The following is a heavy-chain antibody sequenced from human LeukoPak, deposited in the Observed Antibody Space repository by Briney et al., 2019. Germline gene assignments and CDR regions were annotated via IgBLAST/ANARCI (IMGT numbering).Heavy chain of an antibody. Sequence: SETPSLTCTVSGGSISSYYWSWIRQPPGKGLEWIGYIYYSGSTNYNPSLKSRVTISVDTSKNQFSLKLSSVTAADTAVYYCARGTGPPLGYCSGGSCYGYYFDYWGQGTLVTVSS. D-gene: IGHD2-15*01. CDR1: GGSISSYY. J-gene: IGHJ4*02. CDR2: IYYSGST. V-gene: IGHV4-59*01. CDR3: ARGTGPPLGYCSGGSCYGYYFDY.